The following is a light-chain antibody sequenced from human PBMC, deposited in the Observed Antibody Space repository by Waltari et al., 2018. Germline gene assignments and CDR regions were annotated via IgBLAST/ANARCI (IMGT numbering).Light chain of an antibody. CDR1: QSISIN. CDR2: EAS. V-gene: IGKV3-15*01. J-gene: IGKJ1*01. Sequence: EVVMTQSPATLSVSQGERATLSCRASQSISINMVWYQQRPGQAPRLLIYEASMRATDIPARFSGSGSWTEVTLTISSVQSEDAAVYYCQQFNDWPRTFGQGTKVEIK. CDR3: QQFNDWPRT.